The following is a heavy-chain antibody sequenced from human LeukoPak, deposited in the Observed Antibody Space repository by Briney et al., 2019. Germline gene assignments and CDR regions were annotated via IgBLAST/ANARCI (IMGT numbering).Heavy chain of an antibody. CDR3: ARGRMGFGELSARVEGGY. Sequence: GGSLRLSCAASGFTFSSYWMSWVRQAPGKGLEWVANIKQDGSEKYYVDSVKGRFTISRDNAKNSLYLQMNSLRAEDTAVYYCARGRMGFGELSARVEGGYWGQGTLVTVSS. CDR1: GFTFSSYW. CDR2: IKQDGSEK. V-gene: IGHV3-7*01. D-gene: IGHD3-10*01. J-gene: IGHJ4*02.